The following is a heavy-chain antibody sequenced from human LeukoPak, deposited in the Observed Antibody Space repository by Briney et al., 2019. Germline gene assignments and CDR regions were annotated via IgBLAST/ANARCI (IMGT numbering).Heavy chain of an antibody. Sequence: SETLSLTCTVSGGSISSGSYYWSWIRQPAGQGLEWIGRIYTSGSTNYNPSLKSRVTISVDTSKNQFSLKLSSVTAADTAVYYCARGPYGDFKRIDYWGQGTLVTVSS. J-gene: IGHJ4*02. CDR1: GGSISSGSYY. V-gene: IGHV4-61*02. D-gene: IGHD4-17*01. CDR2: IYTSGST. CDR3: ARGPYGDFKRIDY.